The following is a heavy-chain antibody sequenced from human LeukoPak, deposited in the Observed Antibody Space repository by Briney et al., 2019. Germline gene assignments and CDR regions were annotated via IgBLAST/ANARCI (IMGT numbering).Heavy chain of an antibody. V-gene: IGHV1-18*01. CDR3: ARDVPIEGATTRGHDY. Sequence: ASVKASCKASGYTFTSYGISWVRQAPGQGLEWMGWISSYNGNTNYAQKLQGRVTMTTDTSTSTAYMELRSLRSDDTAVYYCARDVPIEGATTRGHDYWGQGTLVTVSS. CDR2: ISSYNGNT. J-gene: IGHJ4*02. D-gene: IGHD1-26*01. CDR1: GYTFTSYG.